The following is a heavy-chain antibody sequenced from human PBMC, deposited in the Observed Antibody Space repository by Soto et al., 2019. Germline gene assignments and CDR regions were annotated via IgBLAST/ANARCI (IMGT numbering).Heavy chain of an antibody. CDR2: MYYSGST. J-gene: IGHJ3*02. D-gene: IGHD3-9*01. CDR1: GDSISSHY. Sequence: QVQLQESGPGLVKPSGTLSLTCTVSGDSISSHYWSWIRQTPGKGLEWIGYMYYSGSTHYNPSLKTRVTISVDTSKNHFSLKLSSVTAADTAVYYCARRGEYDLLTGYSYHNAFDIWGQGTMVTVSA. CDR3: ARRGEYDLLTGYSYHNAFDI. V-gene: IGHV4-59*08.